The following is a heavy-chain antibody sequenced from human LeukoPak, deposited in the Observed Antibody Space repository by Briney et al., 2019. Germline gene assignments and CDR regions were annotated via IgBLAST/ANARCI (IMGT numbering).Heavy chain of an antibody. CDR2: IYYSGET. Sequence: ETLSLTCTVSGGSISSRSYYWGWIRQPPGKELEWIGSIYYSGETHYNPSLHSRVVMSVDTSNNHFSPKLTSVTAPDTAVYYCARTVGTHRFDYWGQGTLVTVSS. J-gene: IGHJ4*02. V-gene: IGHV4-39*02. D-gene: IGHD4-23*01. CDR3: ARTVGTHRFDY. CDR1: GGSISSRSYY.